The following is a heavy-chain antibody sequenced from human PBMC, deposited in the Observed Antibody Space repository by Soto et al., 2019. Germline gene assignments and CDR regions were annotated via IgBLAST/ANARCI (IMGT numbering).Heavy chain of an antibody. D-gene: IGHD2-15*01. J-gene: IGHJ6*02. V-gene: IGHV3-30-3*01. Sequence: CLRLSCAASGFTFSSYAMHWVRQAPGKGLEWVAVISYDGSNKYYADSVKGRFTISRDNSKNTLYLQMNSLRAEDTAVYYCARSLWEWWYPGDGGMDVWGQGTTVTVSS. CDR3: ARSLWEWWYPGDGGMDV. CDR1: GFTFSSYA. CDR2: ISYDGSNK.